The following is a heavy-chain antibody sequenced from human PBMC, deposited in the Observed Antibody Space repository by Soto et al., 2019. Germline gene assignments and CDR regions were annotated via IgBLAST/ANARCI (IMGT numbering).Heavy chain of an antibody. Sequence: EVQLLESGGGLVQPGGSLRLSCAASGFTFSSYAMSWVRQAPGKGLEWVSAISSSSSYIYYADSVKGRFTISRDNAKNSLYLQMNSLRAEDTAVYYCARDRWVQLERRNWFDPWGQGTLVTVSS. CDR3: ARDRWVQLERRNWFDP. V-gene: IGHV3-21*01. CDR2: ISSSSSYI. J-gene: IGHJ5*02. D-gene: IGHD1-1*01. CDR1: GFTFSSYA.